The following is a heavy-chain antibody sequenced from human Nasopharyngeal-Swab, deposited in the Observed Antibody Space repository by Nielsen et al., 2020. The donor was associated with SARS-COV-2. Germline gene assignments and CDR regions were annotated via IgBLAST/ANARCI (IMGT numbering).Heavy chain of an antibody. CDR2: IYHSGST. J-gene: IGHJ4*02. CDR3: ARLEAMVRGEKLYYFDY. V-gene: IGHV4-38-2*02. D-gene: IGHD3-10*01. Sequence: SETLSLTCTVSSYSISSGYYWGWIRQPPGKGLEWIGSIYHSGSTYYNPSLKSRVTISVDTSKNQFSLKLSSVTAADTAVYYCARLEAMVRGEKLYYFDYWGQGTLVTVSS. CDR1: SYSISSGYY.